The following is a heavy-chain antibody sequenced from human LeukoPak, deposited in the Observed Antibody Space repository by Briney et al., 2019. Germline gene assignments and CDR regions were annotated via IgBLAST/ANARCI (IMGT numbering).Heavy chain of an antibody. CDR3: ARAGLTYYYDSSGYGSYGMDV. J-gene: IGHJ6*02. V-gene: IGHV3-74*01. CDR2: INSDGSST. D-gene: IGHD3-22*01. CDR1: GFTFSSYW. Sequence: GGSLRLSCAASGFTFSSYWMHWVRQAPGKGLVWVSRINSDGSSTSYADSVKGRFTISRDNAKNTLYLQMNRLRAEDTAVYYCARAGLTYYYDSSGYGSYGMDVWGQGTTVTVSS.